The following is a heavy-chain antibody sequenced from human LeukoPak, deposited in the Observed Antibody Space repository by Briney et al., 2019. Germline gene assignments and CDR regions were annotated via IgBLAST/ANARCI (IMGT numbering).Heavy chain of an antibody. Sequence: GGSLRLSCAASGFTFSSYSMNWVRQAPGKGLEWVSYISSSSSTIYYADSVKGRFTISRDNAKNSLYLQMNSLRAEDTAVYYCARDLLDYGDYVDYWGQGTLVTVSS. V-gene: IGHV3-48*01. CDR1: GFTFSSYS. D-gene: IGHD4-17*01. CDR3: ARDLLDYGDYVDY. J-gene: IGHJ4*02. CDR2: ISSSSSTI.